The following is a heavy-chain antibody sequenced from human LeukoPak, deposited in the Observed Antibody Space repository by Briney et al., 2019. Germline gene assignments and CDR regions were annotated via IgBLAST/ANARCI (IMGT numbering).Heavy chain of an antibody. CDR2: INSDGSST. D-gene: IGHD2-21*02. CDR1: GFTFSSYW. CDR3: ARERMAYCGGDCYSDWFDP. V-gene: IGHV3-74*01. J-gene: IGHJ5*02. Sequence: GGSLRLSCAASGFTFSSYWMHWVRQAPGKGLVWVSRINSDGSSTSYADSVKGRFTISRDNAKNTLYLQMNSLRAEDTAVYYCARERMAYCGGDCYSDWFDPWGQGTLDTVSS.